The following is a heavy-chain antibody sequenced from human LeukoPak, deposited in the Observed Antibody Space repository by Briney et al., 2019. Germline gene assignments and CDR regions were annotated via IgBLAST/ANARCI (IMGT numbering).Heavy chain of an antibody. CDR3: ARDTTIVVVPAATGAFDI. Sequence: SETLSLTCTVCVGSISSYYWSWIRQPPGKGLEWIGYIDYSGSTNYNPSLKSRVTISVDTSKNQFSLKLSSVTAADTAVYYCARDTTIVVVPAATGAFDIWGQGTMVTVSS. CDR1: VGSISSYY. V-gene: IGHV4-59*01. CDR2: IDYSGST. J-gene: IGHJ3*02. D-gene: IGHD2-2*01.